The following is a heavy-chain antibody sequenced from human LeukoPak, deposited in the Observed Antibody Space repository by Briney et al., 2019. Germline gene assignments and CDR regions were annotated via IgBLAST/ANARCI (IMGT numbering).Heavy chain of an antibody. V-gene: IGHV3-7*01. CDR1: RCNFVEYG. CDR3: ARGGAVGGRLGY. CDR2: IKLDGSEK. Sequence: GWSLRLSCPASRCNFVEYGMIWVRQGLWRGLEWVANIKLDGSEKYYVDSAKGRFTISRDNAKNSLYLQMNSLTPDDTAFYYCARGGAVGGRLGYWGQGTLVTVSS. D-gene: IGHD3-9*01. J-gene: IGHJ4*02.